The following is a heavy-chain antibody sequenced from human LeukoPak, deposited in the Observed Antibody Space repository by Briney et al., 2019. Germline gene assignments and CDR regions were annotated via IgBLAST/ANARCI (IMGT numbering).Heavy chain of an antibody. CDR3: AKAPVTTCSGAYCYPFDY. J-gene: IGHJ4*02. V-gene: IGHV3-23*01. D-gene: IGHD2-21*01. Sequence: GGSLRLSCAASGFTLSGYAMSWVRQAPGKGLEWVSAISVSGNTYHADSVKGRFTISRDSSKNTLYLQMNRLRAEDAAVYYCAKAPVTTCSGAYCYPFDYWGQGTLVTVSS. CDR1: GFTLSGYA. CDR2: ISVSGNT.